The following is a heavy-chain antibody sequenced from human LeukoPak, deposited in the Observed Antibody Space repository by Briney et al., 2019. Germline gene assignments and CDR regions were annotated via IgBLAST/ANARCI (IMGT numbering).Heavy chain of an antibody. CDR2: ISYDGSNK. J-gene: IGHJ4*02. D-gene: IGHD6-19*01. V-gene: IGHV3-30*18. CDR3: AKESPQWLVRGYFDY. CDR1: GFTFSSYG. Sequence: GRSLRLSCAASGFTFSSYGMHWVRQAPGKGLEWVAVISYDGSNKYYADSVKGRFTISRDNSKNTLYLQMNSLRAEDTAVYYCAKESPQWLVRGYFDYWGQGTLVTVSS.